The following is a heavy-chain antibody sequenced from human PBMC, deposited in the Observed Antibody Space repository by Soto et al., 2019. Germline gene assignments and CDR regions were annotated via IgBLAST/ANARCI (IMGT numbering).Heavy chain of an antibody. CDR3: ATGTLLWFGEYLDAFDI. Sequence: ASVKVSCKVSGYTLTELSMHWVRQAPGKGLEWMGGFDPEDGETIYAQKFQGRVTMTEDTSTDTAYMELSSLRSEDTAVYYCATGTLLWFGEYLDAFDIWGQGTMVTVS. V-gene: IGHV1-24*01. J-gene: IGHJ3*02. CDR2: FDPEDGET. D-gene: IGHD3-10*01. CDR1: GYTLTELS.